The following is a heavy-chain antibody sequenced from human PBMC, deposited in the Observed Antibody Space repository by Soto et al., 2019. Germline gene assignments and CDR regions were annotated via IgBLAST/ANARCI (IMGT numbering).Heavy chain of an antibody. CDR1: GFTVNSNY. CDR3: ARRFVNYFGMDV. Sequence: GSLRLSCAASGFTVNSNYMTWVRQAPGKGLEWVSVVYRDGDTHYADSVKGRFTISRDNSKNTVYLQMNSLRADDTAVYYCARRFVNYFGMDVWGQGTTVTVSS. V-gene: IGHV3-53*01. J-gene: IGHJ6*02. D-gene: IGHD3-16*02. CDR2: VYRDGDT.